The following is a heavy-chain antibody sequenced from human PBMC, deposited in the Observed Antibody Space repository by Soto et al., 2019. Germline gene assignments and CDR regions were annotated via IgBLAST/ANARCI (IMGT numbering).Heavy chain of an antibody. CDR3: ARHDPDYSAGDFLDYYYGMDV. CDR1: GYSFTSYW. D-gene: IGHD6-13*01. V-gene: IGHV5-51*01. Sequence: PGESLKISCKGSGYSFTSYWIGWVRQMPGKGLEWMGIIYPGDSDTRCSPSFQGQVTISADKSISTAYLQWRSLKASDTAMYYCARHDPDYSAGDFLDYYYGMDVWGQGTTVTVS. CDR2: IYPGDSDT. J-gene: IGHJ6*02.